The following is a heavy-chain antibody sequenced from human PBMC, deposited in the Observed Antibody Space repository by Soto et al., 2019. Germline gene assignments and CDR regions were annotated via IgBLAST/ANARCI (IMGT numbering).Heavy chain of an antibody. CDR1: GFTFSSYD. CDR3: ARYLRGYYYYGMDV. D-gene: IGHD2-8*01. V-gene: IGHV3-13*01. J-gene: IGHJ6*02. CDR2: IGTAGDT. Sequence: GGSLRLSCEASGFTFSSYDMHWVRQATGKGLEWVSAIGTAGDTYYPGSVKGRFTISRENAKNPLYLQMNSLRAEDTAVYYCARYLRGYYYYGMDVWGQGTTVTVSS.